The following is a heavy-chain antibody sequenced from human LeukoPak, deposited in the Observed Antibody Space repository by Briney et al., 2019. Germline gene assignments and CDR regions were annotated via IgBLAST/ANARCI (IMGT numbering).Heavy chain of an antibody. CDR3: ERDGTPIHGSGWVYMDV. J-gene: IGHJ6*04. CDR1: GGSISSSNW. D-gene: IGHD6-25*01. V-gene: IGHV4-4*02. CDR2: IYHSGST. Sequence: PSEALSLTCAVSGGSISSSNWWSWVRQPPGKGLEWIGEIYHSGSTNYNPSLKSRVTLSVDKSTNQFSLKLSSVTAADTAVYYCERDGTPIHGSGWVYMDVWGKGTTVTISS.